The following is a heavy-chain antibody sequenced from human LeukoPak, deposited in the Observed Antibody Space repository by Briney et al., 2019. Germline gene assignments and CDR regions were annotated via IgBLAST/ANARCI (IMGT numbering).Heavy chain of an antibody. V-gene: IGHV3-74*01. D-gene: IGHD5-18*01. CDR2: INSDGSST. CDR3: ARDLPDSYGPEGDWYFDL. J-gene: IGHJ2*01. Sequence: GGSLRLSCAASGFTFSSYWMHWVRQAPGKGLVWVSRINSDGSSTSYADSVKGRFTISRDNAKNTLYLQMNSLRAEDTAVYYCARDLPDSYGPEGDWYFDLWGRGTLVTVSS. CDR1: GFTFSSYW.